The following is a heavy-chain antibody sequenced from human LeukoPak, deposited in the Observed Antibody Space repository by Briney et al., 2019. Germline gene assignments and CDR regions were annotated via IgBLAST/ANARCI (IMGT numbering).Heavy chain of an antibody. CDR2: MYYRGST. CDR1: GGSISSSSHY. D-gene: IGHD6-6*01. J-gene: IGHJ5*02. Sequence: SETLSLTCTVSGGSISSSSHYWGWIRQPPGKGLEWIGSMYYRGSTYHNPSLKSRVTISVDTSKNQFSLKLSSVTAADTAVYYCARGLIAARAGGWFDPWGQGTLVTVSS. CDR3: ARGLIAARAGGWFDP. V-gene: IGHV4-39*07.